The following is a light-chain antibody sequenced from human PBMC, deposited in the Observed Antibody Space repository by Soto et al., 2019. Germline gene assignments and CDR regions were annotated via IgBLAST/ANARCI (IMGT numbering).Light chain of an antibody. J-gene: IGKJ1*01. CDR2: SAS. CDR3: QHYNSYSEA. Sequence: DIQLTQSPSSLSASVGDRVTITCRVSQGISSYLNWYRQKPGKVPKLLIYSASNLQSGVPSRFSGSGSGTHFTLTISSLQPDDFATYYCQHYNSYSEAFGQGTKVDIK. CDR1: QGISSY. V-gene: IGKV1-27*01.